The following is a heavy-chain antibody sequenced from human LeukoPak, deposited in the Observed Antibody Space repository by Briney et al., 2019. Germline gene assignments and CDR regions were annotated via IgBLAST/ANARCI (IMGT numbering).Heavy chain of an antibody. CDR3: ARDGGLHTNFDY. CDR2: TKPDGSAE. Sequence: GGSLRLSCAASGFSFRNYWMGWVRQAPGKGLEWVANTKPDGSAEYYADSVRGRFSTSRDNANNLLYLQMNSLRAEDTAVYYCARDGGLHTNFDYWAREPWSPSPQ. J-gene: IGHJ4*02. V-gene: IGHV3-7*01. D-gene: IGHD2-15*01. CDR1: GFSFRNYW.